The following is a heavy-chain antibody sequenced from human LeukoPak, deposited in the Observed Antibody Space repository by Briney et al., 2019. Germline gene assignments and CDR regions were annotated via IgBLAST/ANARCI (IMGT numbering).Heavy chain of an antibody. CDR1: GYTFTGYY. CDR2: INPNSGGT. V-gene: IGHV1-2*06. CDR3: ASISPSSRYFDL. J-gene: IGHJ2*01. Sequence: ASVKVSCKASGYTFTGYYMHWVRQAPGQGLEWIGRINPNSGGTNYAQKFPGRVTMSSGTSISTAYMELIRLRSDDTAVYYCASISPSSRYFDLWGRGTLVTVSS.